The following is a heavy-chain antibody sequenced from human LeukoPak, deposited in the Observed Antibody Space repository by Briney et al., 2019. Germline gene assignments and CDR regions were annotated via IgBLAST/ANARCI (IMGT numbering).Heavy chain of an antibody. CDR1: GFTFSSYE. J-gene: IGHJ6*02. V-gene: IGHV3-48*03. CDR2: ISSSGSTI. D-gene: IGHD5-18*01. Sequence: GGSLRLSCAASGFTFSSYEMNWVRQAPGKGLEWVSYISSSGSTIYYADSVKGRFTISRDNAKNSLYLQMNSLRAEDTAVYYCARDFIQLWLSYGMDVWGQGTTVTVSS. CDR3: ARDFIQLWLSYGMDV.